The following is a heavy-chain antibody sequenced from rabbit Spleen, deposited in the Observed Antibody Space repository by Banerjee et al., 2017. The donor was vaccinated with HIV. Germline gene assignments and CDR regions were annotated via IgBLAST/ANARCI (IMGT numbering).Heavy chain of an antibody. J-gene: IGHJ6*01. CDR1: GFSFSSGYD. V-gene: IGHV1S40*01. CDR2: IWGGSSGRT. CDR3: ARDSGSSFSSYGMDL. D-gene: IGHD8-1*01. Sequence: QSLEESGGDLVKPGASLTLTCTASGFSFSSGYDMCWVRQAPGKGLEWIACIWGGSSGRTYYASWAKGRFTISKTSSTTVTLQMTSLTAADTATYFCARDSGSSFSSYGMDLWGPGTLVTVS.